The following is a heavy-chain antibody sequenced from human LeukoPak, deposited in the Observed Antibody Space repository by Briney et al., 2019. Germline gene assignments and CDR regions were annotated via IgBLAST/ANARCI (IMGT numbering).Heavy chain of an antibody. V-gene: IGHV4-31*03. CDR1: GGSISSGGYY. Sequence: ASETLSLTCTVSGGSISSGGYYWSWIRQHPGKGLEWIGYIYYSGSTYYNPSLKSRVTISVDTSKNQFSLKLSSVTAADTAVYYCARGSSWSYYFDYWGQGTLVTVSS. J-gene: IGHJ4*02. CDR3: ARGSSWSYYFDY. D-gene: IGHD6-13*01. CDR2: IYYSGST.